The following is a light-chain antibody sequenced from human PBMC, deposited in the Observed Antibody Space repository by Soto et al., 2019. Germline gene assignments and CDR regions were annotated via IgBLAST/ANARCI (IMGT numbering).Light chain of an antibody. CDR2: EDS. CDR3: QVWDSSSDHRV. Sequence: SYELTQPPSVSVAPGQTARITCGGNNIGSKSVHWYQQKPGQAPVLVVYEDSDRPSGIPERFSGSNSGNTATVTISRVEAGDEADYYCQVWDSSSDHRVFGGGTKLTVL. V-gene: IGLV3-21*02. CDR1: NIGSKS. J-gene: IGLJ3*02.